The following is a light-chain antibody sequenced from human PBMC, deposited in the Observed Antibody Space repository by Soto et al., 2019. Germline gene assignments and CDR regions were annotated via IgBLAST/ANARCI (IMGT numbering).Light chain of an antibody. V-gene: IGKV1-33*01. CDR3: QKYGNRPYT. CDR1: QDISNY. Sequence: DIQMTQSPSSLSASVGDRVTITWQASQDISNYLNWYQQKPVKAPKLLIYDASNLETVVPSRFSGSGSGTDFTFTISSLQPEDIATDYCQKYGNRPYTFGQGTKLEIK. J-gene: IGKJ2*01. CDR2: DAS.